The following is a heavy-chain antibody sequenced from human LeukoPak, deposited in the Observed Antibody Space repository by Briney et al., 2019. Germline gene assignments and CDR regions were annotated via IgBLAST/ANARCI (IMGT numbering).Heavy chain of an antibody. D-gene: IGHD3-16*01. CDR3: ASPGEKDYYFDY. CDR1: GYTFTSYY. Sequence: ASVTVSCKASGYTFTSYYMHWVRQAPGQGLEWMGIINPSGGSTSYAQKFQGRVTMTRDTSTSTVYMELSSLRSEDTAVYYCASPGEKDYYFDYWGQGTLVTASS. J-gene: IGHJ4*02. CDR2: INPSGGST. V-gene: IGHV1-46*01.